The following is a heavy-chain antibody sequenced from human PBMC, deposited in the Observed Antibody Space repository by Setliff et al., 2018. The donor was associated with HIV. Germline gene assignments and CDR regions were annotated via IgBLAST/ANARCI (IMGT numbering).Heavy chain of an antibody. CDR2: MNPGNDDT. V-gene: IGHV1-3*03. J-gene: IGHJ5*02. CDR1: GYSFVTYS. CDR3: ARSNVNNWFGP. Sequence: ASVKVSCKTSGYSFVTYSMHWLRQAPGQRLQWMGWMNPGNDDTKYSPELQGRVTITRDTSASTFYMELSSLTMEDMAVYYCARSNVNNWFGPWGQGTLVTVSS.